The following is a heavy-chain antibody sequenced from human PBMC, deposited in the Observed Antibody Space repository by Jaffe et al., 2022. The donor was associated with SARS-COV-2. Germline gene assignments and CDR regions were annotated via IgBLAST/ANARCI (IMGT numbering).Heavy chain of an antibody. Sequence: QLQLQESGPGLVKPSETLSLTCSVSGGSIGSSSYYWGWIRQPPGKGLEWIGSIYYSGDTYYNSSLKSRVTISVDTSKNQFSLKLSSVTAADTAVYYCARRNYYDSSGYFPFDYWGQGTLVTVSS. J-gene: IGHJ4*02. V-gene: IGHV4-39*01. CDR1: GGSIGSSSYY. CDR3: ARRNYYDSSGYFPFDY. CDR2: IYYSGDT. D-gene: IGHD3-22*01.